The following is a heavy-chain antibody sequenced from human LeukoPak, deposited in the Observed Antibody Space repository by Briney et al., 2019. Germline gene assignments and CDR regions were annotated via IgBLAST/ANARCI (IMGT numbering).Heavy chain of an antibody. CDR3: ARNAYDFWSGYYYPYYYYGMDV. J-gene: IGHJ6*02. V-gene: IGHV3-11*01. CDR2: ISSSGSTI. CDR1: GFTFSDYY. Sequence: GGSLRLSCAASGFTFSDYYMSWIHQAPGKGLEWVSYISSSGSTIYYAGSVKGRFTISRDNAKNSLYLQMNSLRAEDTAVYYCARNAYDFWSGYYYPYYYYGMDVWGQGTTVTVSS. D-gene: IGHD3-3*01.